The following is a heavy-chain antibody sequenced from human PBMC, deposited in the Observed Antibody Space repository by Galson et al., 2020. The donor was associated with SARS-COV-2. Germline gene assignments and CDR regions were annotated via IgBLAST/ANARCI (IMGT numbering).Heavy chain of an antibody. CDR1: GGSFSGYS. D-gene: IGHD3-10*01. CDR2: INIGGST. J-gene: IGHJ6*03. CDR3: ARGRRGVVPSPGLGLGPYYSFFYLDV. Sequence: SETLSLTCAVYGGSFSGYSWTWIRKPQAQGLERIGEINIGGSTNTNPSPRSRVTLSVDPYKTQFSLNLRSLSAADTALYSCARGRRGVVPSPGLGLGPYYSFFYLDVWAKGTTVFVSS. V-gene: IGHV4-34*01.